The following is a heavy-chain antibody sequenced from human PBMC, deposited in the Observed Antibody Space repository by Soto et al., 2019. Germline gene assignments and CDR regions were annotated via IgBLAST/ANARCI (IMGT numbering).Heavy chain of an antibody. D-gene: IGHD2-2*01. J-gene: IGHJ4*02. CDR2: ISGYNGNT. V-gene: IGHV1-18*01. Sequence: QGQLVQSGPEVKKPGASVKVSCKATGYTFRSYGVTWVRQAPGQGLEWMGWISGYNGNTEYAQKLKGRVTMTTDTSTSTVYMELRSLGSADTAVYYCARDRGVVTSGSAYYFDYWGQGTLVTVSS. CDR3: ARDRGVVTSGSAYYFDY. CDR1: GYTFRSYG.